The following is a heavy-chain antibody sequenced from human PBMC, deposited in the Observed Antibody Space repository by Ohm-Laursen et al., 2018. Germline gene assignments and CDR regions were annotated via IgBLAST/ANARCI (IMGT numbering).Heavy chain of an antibody. Sequence: SLRLSCAASRFTFSDYYMNWVCQAPGKGLEWVSVIYSGGSTYYADSVKGRFTISRDNSKNTLYLQMNSLRAEDTAVYYCARVDYWGQGTLVTVSS. CDR1: RFTFSDYY. V-gene: IGHV3-66*01. CDR2: IYSGGST. CDR3: ARVDY. J-gene: IGHJ4*02.